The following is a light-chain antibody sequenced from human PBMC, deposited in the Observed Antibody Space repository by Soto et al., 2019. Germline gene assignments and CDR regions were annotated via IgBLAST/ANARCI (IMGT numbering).Light chain of an antibody. J-gene: IGLJ3*02. V-gene: IGLV2-14*01. CDR2: EVS. Sequence: QSALTQPASVSGSPGQAITISCTGTSSDVGGYNFVSWYQQHPGKVPRLIIYEVSNRPSGVSKRFSGSKSGNTASLTISGLQAEDEADYYCSSYTSTNSWMFGGGTKLTVL. CDR1: SSDVGGYNF. CDR3: SSYTSTNSWM.